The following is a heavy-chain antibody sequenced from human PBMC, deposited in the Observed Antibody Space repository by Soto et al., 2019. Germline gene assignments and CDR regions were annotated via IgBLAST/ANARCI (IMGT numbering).Heavy chain of an antibody. Sequence: PGGSLRLSCAASGFTFSSYDMQWVRQVTGKGLEWVSSIGKGGSTYCVDSVKGRFTISRDNSKNTLYLQMNSLRAEDTAVYYCAKDFGYNYGYDAFDIWGEGTMVTVSS. CDR3: AKDFGYNYGYDAFDI. CDR1: GFTFSSYD. V-gene: IGHV3-23*01. CDR2: IGKGGST. D-gene: IGHD5-18*01. J-gene: IGHJ3*02.